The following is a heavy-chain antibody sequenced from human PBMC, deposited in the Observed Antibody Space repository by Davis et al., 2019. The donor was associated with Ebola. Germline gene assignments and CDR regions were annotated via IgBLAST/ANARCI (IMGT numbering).Heavy chain of an antibody. CDR1: GGTFSSST. Sequence: SVKVSCKASGGTFSSSTINWVRQAPGQGLEWMGRFIPILGITDYTQKFLGRLTITADKSTSTAYMELSSLRSEDTAVYYCASTIAATRTSYYYYGMDVWGQGTLVTVSS. V-gene: IGHV1-69*02. CDR3: ASTIAATRTSYYYYGMDV. J-gene: IGHJ6*02. D-gene: IGHD2-15*01. CDR2: FIPILGIT.